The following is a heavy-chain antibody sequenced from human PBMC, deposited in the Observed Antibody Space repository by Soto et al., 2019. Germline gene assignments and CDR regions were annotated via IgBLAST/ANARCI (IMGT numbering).Heavy chain of an antibody. J-gene: IGHJ4*02. CDR1: GFTFSSYG. V-gene: IGHV3-30*18. CDR3: ANTGGRYDFDY. Sequence: QVQLVESGGGVVQPGRSLRLSCAASGFTFSSYGMHWVRQAPGKGLEWVAVISYDGSNKYYADSVKGRFTISRDNSKNTLYLQMNSLRAEDTAVYYCANTGGRYDFDYWGQGTLVTVSS. CDR2: ISYDGSNK. D-gene: IGHD2-15*01.